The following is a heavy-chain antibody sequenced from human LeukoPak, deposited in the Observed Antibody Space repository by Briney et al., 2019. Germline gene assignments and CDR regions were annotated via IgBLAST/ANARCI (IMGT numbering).Heavy chain of an antibody. CDR2: IAHHGNNK. Sequence: GGSLRLSCGASGFTFSSSAMHWVRQGPGKGLEWVAYIAHHGNNKYYADSVKGRFTISRDNSKGSLYLQKNSLRADDTAVYYCAKDGSWSCTDWGQGTLVRVSS. J-gene: IGHJ4*02. CDR1: GFTFSSSA. D-gene: IGHD2-8*02. CDR3: AKDGSWSCTD. V-gene: IGHV3-30*02.